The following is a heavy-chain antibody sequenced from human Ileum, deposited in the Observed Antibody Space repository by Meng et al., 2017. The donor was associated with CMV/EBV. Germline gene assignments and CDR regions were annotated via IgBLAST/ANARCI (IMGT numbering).Heavy chain of an antibody. CDR1: GGSISSGGYY. V-gene: IGHV4-31*03. CDR3: VRDLLGPGDY. D-gene: IGHD2-8*02. CDR2: IYYSGST. Sequence: TLSLTCTVSGGSISSGGYYWSWIRQHPGKGLEWIGYIYYSGSTYYNPSLKSRVTISVDTSKNQFSLKLSSVTAADTAVYYCVRDLLGPGDYWGQGTLVTVSS. J-gene: IGHJ4*02.